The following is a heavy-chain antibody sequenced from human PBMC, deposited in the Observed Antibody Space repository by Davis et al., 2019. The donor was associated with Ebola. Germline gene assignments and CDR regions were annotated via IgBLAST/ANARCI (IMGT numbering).Heavy chain of an antibody. J-gene: IGHJ4*02. CDR1: GYSFSNYG. V-gene: IGHV1-18*01. Sequence: ASVKVSCKASGYSFSNYGIGWVRQAPGQGLEWMGWINSYNGNTNYPPKLQDRVAMTTDTSTSTVYMELRSLTSDDTAVYYYARTEETVTTYFDFWGQGTLVTVSS. CDR3: ARTEETVTTYFDF. CDR2: INSYNGNT. D-gene: IGHD1-1*01.